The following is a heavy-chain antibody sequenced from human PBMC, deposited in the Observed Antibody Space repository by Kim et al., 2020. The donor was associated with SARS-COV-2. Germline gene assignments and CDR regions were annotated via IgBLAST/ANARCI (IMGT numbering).Heavy chain of an antibody. CDR3: ARVPTTGVGYFQF. D-gene: IGHD3-3*01. V-gene: IGHV1-3*01. Sequence: ASVKVSCKATGYTFTNYFLHWMRQAPGQNLEWMGWIAGDTGDTKYSQKFQGRVTITTDTSTSTAYMELSSLESEDTAVYFCARVPTTGVGYFQFWGQGT. CDR2: IAGDTGDT. J-gene: IGHJ1*01. CDR1: GYTFTNYF.